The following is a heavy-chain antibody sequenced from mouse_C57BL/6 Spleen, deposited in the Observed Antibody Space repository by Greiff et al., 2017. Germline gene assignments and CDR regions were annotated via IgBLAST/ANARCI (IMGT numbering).Heavy chain of an antibody. CDR1: GFNIKDDY. CDR2: IDPENGDT. J-gene: IGHJ2*01. V-gene: IGHV14-4*01. D-gene: IGHD1-1*01. Sequence: EVQLQQSGAELVRPGASVKLSCTASGFNIKDDYMHWVKQRPEQGLEWIGWIDPENGDTAYASKFQGKATITADTSSNTAYLQLSSLTSEDTAVYYCTTVRYGDFDYWGQGTTLTVSS. CDR3: TTVRYGDFDY.